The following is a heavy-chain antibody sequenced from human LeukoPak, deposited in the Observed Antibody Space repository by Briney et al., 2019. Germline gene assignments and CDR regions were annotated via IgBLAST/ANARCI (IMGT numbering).Heavy chain of an antibody. Sequence: GGSLRLSCAASGFTFSSYGMNWVRQVPGKGLEWVSSISSSSDIYYLDSVKGRFTISRDNAKNLLYLQMNSLRVEDTALYYRASQAPSLLFRDYWGQGTLVTVSS. CDR2: ISSSSDI. CDR3: ASQAPSLLFRDY. V-gene: IGHV3-21*01. CDR1: GFTFSSYG. D-gene: IGHD3-10*01. J-gene: IGHJ4*02.